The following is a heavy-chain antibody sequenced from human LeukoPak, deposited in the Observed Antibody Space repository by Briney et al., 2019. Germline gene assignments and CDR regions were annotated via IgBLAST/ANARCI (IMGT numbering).Heavy chain of an antibody. D-gene: IGHD4-17*01. CDR3: SKKGQNGDYGKPD. CDR2: ISRHSGAST. V-gene: IGHV3-23*01. J-gene: IGHJ4*02. CDR1: GFTFSSYD. Sequence: GGSLRLSCAASGFTFSSYDMYWVRQAPGKGLECVASISRHSGASTYYAASVKGRFTISRDNSRSTLYLQMNSLRADDTAVYYCSKKGQNGDYGKPDWGQGTLVTVSS.